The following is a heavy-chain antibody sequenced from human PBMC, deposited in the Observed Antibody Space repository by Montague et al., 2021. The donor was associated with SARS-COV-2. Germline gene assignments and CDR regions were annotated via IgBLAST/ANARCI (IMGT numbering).Heavy chain of an antibody. D-gene: IGHD3-22*01. CDR2: IYYSGNTYT. V-gene: IGHV4-61*08. Sequence: SETLSLTCTVSGDSVSSGAYYWSWIRQPPGKGREWIAYIYYSGNTYTKYNPSLESRVSISVDTSKNQFSLKLTSGSAADTAVYYCAREYFDSSGLVWIDPWGQGTLVIVSS. CDR1: GDSVSSGAYY. J-gene: IGHJ5*02. CDR3: AREYFDSSGLVWIDP.